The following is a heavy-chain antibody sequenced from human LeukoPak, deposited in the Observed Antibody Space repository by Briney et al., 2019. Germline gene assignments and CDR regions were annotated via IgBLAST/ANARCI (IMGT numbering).Heavy chain of an antibody. V-gene: IGHV4-59*01. J-gene: IGHJ6*02. CDR2: IYYSGST. CDR1: GGSISSYY. CDR3: ARVAAKGYYYNMDV. Sequence: SETLSLTCTVSGGSISSYYWSWIRQPPGKGLEWIGYIYYSGSTNYNPSLKSRATISVDTSKNQFSLRLSSVTAADTAVYYCARVAAKGYYYNMDVWGQGTTVTVSS.